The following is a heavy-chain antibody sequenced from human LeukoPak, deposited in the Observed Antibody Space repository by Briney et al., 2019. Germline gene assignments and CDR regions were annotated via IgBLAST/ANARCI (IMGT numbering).Heavy chain of an antibody. CDR3: ARGLASSRSVY. J-gene: IGHJ4*02. CDR2: INHSGST. CDR1: GGSFSGYY. D-gene: IGHD6-6*01. V-gene: IGHV4-34*01. Sequence: PSETLSLTCAVYGGSFSGYYWSSIRQPPGKGLEWIGEINHSGSTNYNPSLKSRVTISVDTSKNQFSLKLSSVTAADTAVYYCARGLASSRSVYWGQGTLVTVSS.